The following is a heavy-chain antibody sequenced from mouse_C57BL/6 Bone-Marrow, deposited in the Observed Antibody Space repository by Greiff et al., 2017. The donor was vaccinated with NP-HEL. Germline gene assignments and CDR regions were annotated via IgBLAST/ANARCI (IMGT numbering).Heavy chain of an antibody. Sequence: VQLQQSGAELVRPGASVTLSCEASGYTFTDYEMHWVKQTPVHGLEWIGAIDPETGGTAYNQKFKGKAILTADKSSSTAYMELRSLTSEDSAVYYCTSPFITTVVAFYAMDYWGQGTSVTVSS. V-gene: IGHV1-15*01. CDR3: TSPFITTVVAFYAMDY. CDR2: IDPETGGT. CDR1: GYTFTDYE. D-gene: IGHD1-1*01. J-gene: IGHJ4*01.